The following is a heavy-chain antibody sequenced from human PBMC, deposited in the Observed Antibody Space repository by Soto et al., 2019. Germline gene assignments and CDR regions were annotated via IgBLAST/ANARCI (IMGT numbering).Heavy chain of an antibody. CDR1: GGSFSGYY. Sequence: PSETLSLTCAVYGGSFSGYYWSWIRQPPGKGLEWIGEINHSGSTNYNPSLKSRVTISVDTSKNQFSLKLSSVTAADTAEYYCARGPYDFWSGSLLRYYYGMDVWGQGTTVTVSS. CDR3: ARGPYDFWSGSLLRYYYGMDV. J-gene: IGHJ6*02. D-gene: IGHD3-3*01. V-gene: IGHV4-34*01. CDR2: INHSGST.